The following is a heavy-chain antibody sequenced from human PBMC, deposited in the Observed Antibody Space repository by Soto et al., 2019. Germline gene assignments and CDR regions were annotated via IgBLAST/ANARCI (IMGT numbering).Heavy chain of an antibody. V-gene: IGHV5-51*01. CDR2: IYPGDSDT. CDR1: GYSFTSYW. Sequence: GESLKISCKGSGYSFTSYWIGWVRQMPGKGLEWMGIIYPGDSDTRYSPSFQGQVTISADKSISTAYLQWSSLKASDTAMYYCARPPIAARRLDAFDIWGQGTMVTVSS. CDR3: ARPPIAARRLDAFDI. D-gene: IGHD6-6*01. J-gene: IGHJ3*02.